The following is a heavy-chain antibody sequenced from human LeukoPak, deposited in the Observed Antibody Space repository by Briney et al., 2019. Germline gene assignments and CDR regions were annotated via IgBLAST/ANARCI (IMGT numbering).Heavy chain of an antibody. V-gene: IGHV3-9*01. CDR1: GFIFDDYA. D-gene: IGHD3-10*01. CDR2: INWDSGSV. J-gene: IGHJ4*02. Sequence: PGRSLRLSCAASGFIFDDYAMHWVRQVPGKGLEWVSGINWDSGSVGYADSVKGRFTISRDNAKNSLYLHMNSLRAEDTAIYYCAKKDITMVRGVSSAFDYWGQGTLVTVSS. CDR3: AKKDITMVRGVSSAFDY.